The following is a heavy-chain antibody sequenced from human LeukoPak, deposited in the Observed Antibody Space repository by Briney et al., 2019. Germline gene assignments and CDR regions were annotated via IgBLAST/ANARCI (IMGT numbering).Heavy chain of an antibody. CDR1: GLTVSSNY. CDR3: ARTGDGDPYIGAFDI. J-gene: IGHJ3*02. D-gene: IGHD4-17*01. CDR2: IYRSGST. V-gene: IGHV3-53*01. Sequence: PGGSLRLSCAASGLTVSSNYMSWVRQAPGKGLEWVSVIYRSGSTYYADSVKGRFTISRDDSKNTLYLQMNSLRAEDTAVYYCARTGDGDPYIGAFDIWGQGTMVTVSS.